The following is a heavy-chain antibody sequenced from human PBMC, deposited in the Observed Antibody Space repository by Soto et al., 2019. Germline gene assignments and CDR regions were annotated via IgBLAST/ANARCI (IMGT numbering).Heavy chain of an antibody. CDR2: IDGTGTST. J-gene: IGHJ3*02. V-gene: IGHV3-23*01. D-gene: IGHD5-12*01. CDR3: AKRLFAIVVVGGYDI. Sequence: LRLSCVGSGLTFSSYAMGWVRQAPGKGLEWVSGIDGTGTSTYYAESVKGRFTISRDNSKNTLYLQMNSLRVEDTAVYYCAKRLFAIVVVGGYDIWGQGTMVTVSS. CDR1: GLTFSSYA.